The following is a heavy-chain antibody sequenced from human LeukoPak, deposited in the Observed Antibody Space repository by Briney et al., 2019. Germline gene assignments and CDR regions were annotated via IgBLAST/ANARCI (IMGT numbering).Heavy chain of an antibody. D-gene: IGHD3-10*01. CDR3: AKSGSGSYLAY. J-gene: IGHJ4*02. V-gene: IGHV3-66*01. CDR1: GFRVNSHY. Sequence: PGGSLRLSCAASGFRVNSHYMNWVRQAPGKGLEWVSVIYSGGTIYYADSVQGRFTISRDNSKNTLFLQMNSLRAEDTAVYYCAKSGSGSYLAYWGQGTLVTVSS. CDR2: IYSGGTI.